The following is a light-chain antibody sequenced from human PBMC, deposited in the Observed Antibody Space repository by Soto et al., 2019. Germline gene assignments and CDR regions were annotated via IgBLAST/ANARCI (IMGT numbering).Light chain of an antibody. CDR3: QQYLTSPKT. CDR2: GAS. Sequence: EIVLTQSPDTLSLSPGESATLSCRASQSVSSSNFAWYQQKPAQAPRLLIYGASRRAPGIPERFSGSGSGTDFTLTISRLEPEDFAVYYCQQYLTSPKTFGQGTKVDIK. V-gene: IGKV3-20*01. CDR1: QSVSSSN. J-gene: IGKJ1*01.